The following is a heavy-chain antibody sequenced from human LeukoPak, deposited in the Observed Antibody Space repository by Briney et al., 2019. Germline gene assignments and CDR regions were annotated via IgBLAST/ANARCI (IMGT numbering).Heavy chain of an antibody. V-gene: IGHV4-39*07. J-gene: IGHJ4*02. CDR2: IYYSGST. Sequence: SETLSLTCTVSGGSISSSSYYWGWIRQPPGKGLEWIGSIYYSGSTYYNPSLKSRVTISVDTSKNQFSLKLSSVTAADTAVYYCAREWGSYRYHYFDYWGQGTLVTVSS. CDR3: AREWGSYRYHYFDY. CDR1: GGSISSSSYY. D-gene: IGHD3-16*02.